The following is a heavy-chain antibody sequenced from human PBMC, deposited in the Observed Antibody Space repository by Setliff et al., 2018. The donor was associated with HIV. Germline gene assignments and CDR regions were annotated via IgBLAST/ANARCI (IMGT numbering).Heavy chain of an antibody. CDR1: GYTFTSND. D-gene: IGHD2-8*01. J-gene: IGHJ4*02. CDR3: ARGRYCTTLSCPYYFDY. CDR2: MNPNSGNT. Sequence: RASVKVSCKASGYTFTSNDIIWVRQATGQGLEWMGWMNPNSGNTGYAQKFQGRVTMTRNTSISTVYMELNSLRSEDTAVYYCARGRYCTTLSCPYYFDYWGQGTLVTVSS. V-gene: IGHV1-8*02.